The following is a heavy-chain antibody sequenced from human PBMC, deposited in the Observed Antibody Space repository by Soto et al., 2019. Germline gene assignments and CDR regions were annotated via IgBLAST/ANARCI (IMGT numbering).Heavy chain of an antibody. Sequence: GESLKISCKGLGYNFPDYWIAWVRQMPGKGLEYMGIIYPGDSDTRYSPSFQGQVTISADKSISTVFLWWNSLEASDTTMYYAARTGEDGKPQLRLNWFDPWGQGTLVTVSS. CDR1: GYNFPDYW. CDR2: IYPGDSDT. V-gene: IGHV5-51*01. D-gene: IGHD2-21*01. J-gene: IGHJ5*02. CDR3: ARTGEDGKPQLRLNWFDP.